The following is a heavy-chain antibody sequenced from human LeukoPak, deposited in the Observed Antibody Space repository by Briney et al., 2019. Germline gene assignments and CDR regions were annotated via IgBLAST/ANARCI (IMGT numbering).Heavy chain of an antibody. V-gene: IGHV1-2*02. Sequence: ASVKVSCKASGYTSTGYCMHWVRQAPGQGLEWMGWINPNSGGTKYAQKFQGRVTMTRDTSISTAYMELSRLRSDDTAVYYCARGSDDFWSAYSPSYWGQGTLVTVSS. D-gene: IGHD3-3*01. CDR2: INPNSGGT. CDR3: ARGSDDFWSAYSPSY. J-gene: IGHJ4*02. CDR1: GYTSTGYC.